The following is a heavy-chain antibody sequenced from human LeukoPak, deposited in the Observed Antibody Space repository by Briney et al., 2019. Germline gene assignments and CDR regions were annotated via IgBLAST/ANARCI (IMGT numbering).Heavy chain of an antibody. J-gene: IGHJ5*02. Sequence: GGSLRLFCGASGFTFSTYWMSWVRQAPGKGLEWVANIKRDGSDKYYVDSVKGRFTISRDNAKNSLYLQMNSLRAEDTAVYYCARGEYMWFDPWGQGTLVTVSS. CDR2: IKRDGSDK. V-gene: IGHV3-7*01. CDR3: ARGEYMWFDP. CDR1: GFTFSTYW. D-gene: IGHD2/OR15-2a*01.